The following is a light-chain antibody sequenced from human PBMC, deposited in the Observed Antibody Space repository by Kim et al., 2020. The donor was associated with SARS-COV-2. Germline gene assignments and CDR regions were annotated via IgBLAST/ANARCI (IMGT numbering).Light chain of an antibody. J-gene: IGKJ4*01. V-gene: IGKV1-39*01. CDR1: QSISSY. Sequence: DIQMTQSPSSLSASVGDRVTITCRASQSISSYLNWYQQKPGKAPKFLIYGASNLQSGVPSRFSGSGSGTDFILTISSLQPEDFATYYCQQIYGLPTFGGGTKVDIK. CDR3: QQIYGLPT. CDR2: GAS.